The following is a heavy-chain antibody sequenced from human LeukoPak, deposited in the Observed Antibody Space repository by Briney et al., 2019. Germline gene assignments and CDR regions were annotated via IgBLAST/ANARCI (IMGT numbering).Heavy chain of an antibody. Sequence: SETLSLTCTVSGGSISTNSYYWGWIRQPPGKGLEWIGNTHYSESTFYNPSLKSRVTISVDTSKNQFSLKLSSVTAADTAVFYCARQAGYSRGAWFDPWGQGILVTVSS. D-gene: IGHD6-13*01. CDR2: THYSEST. J-gene: IGHJ5*02. CDR1: GGSISTNSYY. CDR3: ARQAGYSRGAWFDP. V-gene: IGHV4-39*01.